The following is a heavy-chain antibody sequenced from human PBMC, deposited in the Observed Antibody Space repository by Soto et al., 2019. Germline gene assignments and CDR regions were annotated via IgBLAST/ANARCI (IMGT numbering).Heavy chain of an antibody. Sequence: QVQLVESGGGVVQPGRSLRLSCAASGFTFSSYAMHWVRQAPGKGLEWVAVISYDGSNKYYADSVKGRFTISRDNSKNTLYLQMNSLRAEDTAVYYCARDGPIVATVGPDYSYGMDVWGQGTTVTVSS. D-gene: IGHD5-12*01. CDR1: GFTFSSYA. J-gene: IGHJ6*02. CDR2: ISYDGSNK. V-gene: IGHV3-30-3*01. CDR3: ARDGPIVATVGPDYSYGMDV.